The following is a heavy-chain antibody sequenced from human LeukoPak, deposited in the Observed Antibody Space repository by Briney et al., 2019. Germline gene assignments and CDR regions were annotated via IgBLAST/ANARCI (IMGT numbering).Heavy chain of an antibody. V-gene: IGHV3-33*06. CDR3: AKDAQRGFDYSNSLEY. Sequence: GRSLRLSCAASGFTFSHYGMHWVRQAPGRGLEWGAVIWSDGSNKFYADSVKGRFTISRDNSQNTVDLHMNILRAEDTAVYYCAKDAQRGFDYSNSLEYWGQGTLVTVSS. CDR1: GFTFSHYG. CDR2: IWSDGSNK. J-gene: IGHJ4*02. D-gene: IGHD4-11*01.